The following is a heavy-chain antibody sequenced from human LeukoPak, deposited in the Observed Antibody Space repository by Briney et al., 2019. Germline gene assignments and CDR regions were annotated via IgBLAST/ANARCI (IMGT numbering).Heavy chain of an antibody. CDR2: IKQDGSEK. CDR1: GFTFSRYW. V-gene: IGHV3-7*05. J-gene: IGHJ4*02. D-gene: IGHD6-13*01. CDR3: ARDYSRNSFDY. Sequence: GASLRLSCAVSGFTFSRYWMNWVRQAPGKGLEWVANIKQDGSEKYYVDSVKGRFTISRDNAKNSLYLQMNSLRPEDTAVYYCARDYSRNSFDYWGQGTLVTVSS.